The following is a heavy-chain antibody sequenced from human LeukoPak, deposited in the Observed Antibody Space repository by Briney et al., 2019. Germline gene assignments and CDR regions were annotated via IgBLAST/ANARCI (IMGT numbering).Heavy chain of an antibody. D-gene: IGHD5-24*01. CDR3: ARDKTAGYKVPYFDY. CDR2: ISSNGSST. J-gene: IGHJ4*02. Sequence: PGGSLRLSCAASGFTFSSYAMHWVRQAPGKGLEYVSAISSNGSSTYYANSVKGRFTISRDNSKNTLYLQMGSLRAEDMAVYYCARDKTAGYKVPYFDYWGQGTLVTVSS. CDR1: GFTFSSYA. V-gene: IGHV3-64*01.